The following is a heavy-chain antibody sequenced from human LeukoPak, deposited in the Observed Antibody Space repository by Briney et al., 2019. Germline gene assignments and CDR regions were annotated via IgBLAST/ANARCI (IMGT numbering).Heavy chain of an antibody. Sequence: SETLSLTCAVYGGSFSGYYWSWNRQPPGKGLEWIGEINHSGSTNYNPSLKSRVTISVDTSKNQFSLKLSSVTAADTAVYYCAREGYDSSGLVYWGQGTLVTVSP. V-gene: IGHV4-34*01. CDR1: GGSFSGYY. D-gene: IGHD3-22*01. J-gene: IGHJ4*02. CDR3: AREGYDSSGLVY. CDR2: INHSGST.